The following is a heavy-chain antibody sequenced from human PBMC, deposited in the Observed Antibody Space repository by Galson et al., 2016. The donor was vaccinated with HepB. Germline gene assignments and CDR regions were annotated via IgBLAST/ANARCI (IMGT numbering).Heavy chain of an antibody. CDR1: GYTFASQY. Sequence: SVKVSCKASGYTFASQYIHWVRQAPGQGLEWMGMINPSAANTDHAQKFQARLTMTRDTSTSTVYMELNSLRSEDTAVYYCASGIYYQHFQYWGQGTLVTVSS. D-gene: IGHD1-26*01. CDR2: INPSAANT. J-gene: IGHJ1*01. CDR3: ASGIYYQHFQY. V-gene: IGHV1-46*01.